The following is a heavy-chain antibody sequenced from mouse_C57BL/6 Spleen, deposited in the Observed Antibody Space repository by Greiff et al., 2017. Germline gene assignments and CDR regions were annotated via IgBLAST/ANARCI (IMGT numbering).Heavy chain of an antibody. CDR2: ISSGRSTI. CDR1: GFTFSDYG. Sequence: EVMLVESGGGLVKPGGSLKLSCAASGFTFSDYGMHWVRQAPEKGLEWVAYISSGRSTIYYADTVKGRFTISRDNAKNTLFLQMTSLRSEDTAMYYCARSGGYSSGVAYWGQGTLVTVSA. J-gene: IGHJ3*01. V-gene: IGHV5-17*01. D-gene: IGHD2-3*01. CDR3: ARSGGYSSGVAY.